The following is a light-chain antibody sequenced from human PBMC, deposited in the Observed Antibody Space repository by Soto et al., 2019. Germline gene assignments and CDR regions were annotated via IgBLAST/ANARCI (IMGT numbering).Light chain of an antibody. Sequence: ESVLTQSPATLSLSPGERATLSCRASPSVSNSLAWYQHKPGQAPRLLIYDASNRATGVPTRFSGSGSGTDFTLTISSLQSEDFAVYYCQEYINWPSLTFGGGTKVEIK. V-gene: IGKV3-11*01. CDR3: QEYINWPSLT. J-gene: IGKJ4*01. CDR1: PSVSNS. CDR2: DAS.